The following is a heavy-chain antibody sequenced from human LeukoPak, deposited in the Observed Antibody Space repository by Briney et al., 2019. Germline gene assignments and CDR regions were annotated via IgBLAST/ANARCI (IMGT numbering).Heavy chain of an antibody. CDR1: GFTFSSYW. V-gene: IGHV3-7*01. Sequence: PGGSLRLSCVASGFTFSSYWMSWVRQAPGKGLEWVASIKQDGGETFYVDSVKGRFTISRDNARDALYLQMSSLRAGDTAVYYCAREDHSKYEYWGQGTLVTVSS. CDR3: AREDHSKYEY. CDR2: IKQDGGET. D-gene: IGHD4-11*01. J-gene: IGHJ4*02.